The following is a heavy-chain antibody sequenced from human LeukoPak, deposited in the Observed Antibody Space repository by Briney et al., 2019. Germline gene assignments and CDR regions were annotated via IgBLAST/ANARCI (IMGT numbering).Heavy chain of an antibody. J-gene: IGHJ4*02. V-gene: IGHV3-23*01. Sequence: GGSLRLSCAASGFTFSSYAMSWVRQAPGKGLEWLSTVSGGAGGTSYADSVKGRFTISRDNSKNTLFLQMNSLGAGDTAVYYCAKHQLQSTVLFDYWGQGTLVTVSS. CDR1: GFTFSSYA. CDR3: AKHQLQSTVLFDY. CDR2: VSGGAGGT. D-gene: IGHD4-11*01.